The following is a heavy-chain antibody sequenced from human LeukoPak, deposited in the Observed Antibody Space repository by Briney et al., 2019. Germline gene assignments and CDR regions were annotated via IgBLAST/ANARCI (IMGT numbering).Heavy chain of an antibody. CDR3: ARENYYDSSGYTDY. J-gene: IGHJ4*02. V-gene: IGHV3-30*04. CDR2: ISYDGSNK. D-gene: IGHD3-22*01. Sequence: GGSLRLSCAASGFTFSSYAKHWVRQAPGKGLEWVAVISYDGSNKYYADSVKGRFTISRDNSKNTLYLQMNSLRAEDTAVYYCARENYYDSSGYTDYWGQGTLVTVSS. CDR1: GFTFSSYA.